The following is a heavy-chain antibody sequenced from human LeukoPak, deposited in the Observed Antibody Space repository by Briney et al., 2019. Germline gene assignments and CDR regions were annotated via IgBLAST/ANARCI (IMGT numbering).Heavy chain of an antibody. D-gene: IGHD4/OR15-4a*01. J-gene: IGHJ4*02. Sequence: GGSLRLSCAASGFTFSDYYMSWIRQAPGKGLEWVSYICSSGSTIYYADSVKGRLTISRDNAKNSLYLEMNSLRDEDTAVYYCARDLAWGAYWGQGTLVTVSS. CDR3: ARDLAWGAY. CDR1: GFTFSDYY. CDR2: ICSSGSTI. V-gene: IGHV3-11*04.